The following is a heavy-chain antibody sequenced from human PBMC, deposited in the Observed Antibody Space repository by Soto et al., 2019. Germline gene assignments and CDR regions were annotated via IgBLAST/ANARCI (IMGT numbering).Heavy chain of an antibody. V-gene: IGHV4-30-2*01. Sequence: LSLTCAVSGGSISSGGYSWSWIRQPPGKGLEWIGYIYHSGSTYYNPSLKSRVTISVDRSKNQFSLKLSSVTAADTAVYYCARVNQLWSYGMDVWGQGTTVTVYS. J-gene: IGHJ6*02. CDR1: GGSISSGGYS. CDR2: IYHSGST. CDR3: ARVNQLWSYGMDV. D-gene: IGHD5-18*01.